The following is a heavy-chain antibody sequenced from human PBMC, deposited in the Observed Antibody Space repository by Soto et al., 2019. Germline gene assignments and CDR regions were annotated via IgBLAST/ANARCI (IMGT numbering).Heavy chain of an antibody. CDR2: IIPIFGTA. D-gene: IGHD1-26*01. V-gene: IGHV1-69*01. Sequence: QVQLVQSGAEVKKPGSSVKVSCKASGGTFSSYSINWVRQSPGQGLEWMGDIIPIFGTANYAQKYQGRVTITADESTSTAYMELSSLRSEDTAVYYCARDGGRHAGGIDYWGQGTLVTVSS. CDR3: ARDGGRHAGGIDY. J-gene: IGHJ4*02. CDR1: GGTFSSYS.